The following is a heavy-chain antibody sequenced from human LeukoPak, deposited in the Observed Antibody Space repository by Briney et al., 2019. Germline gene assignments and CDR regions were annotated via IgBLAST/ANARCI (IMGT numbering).Heavy chain of an antibody. D-gene: IGHD5-12*01. CDR1: GGTFSSYA. J-gene: IGHJ5*02. V-gene: IGHV1-69*13. CDR3: ARADSGYDYGWFDP. Sequence: SVKVSCKASGGTFSSYAISWVRQAPGQGLAWMGGIIPIFGTANYAQKFQGRVTITADESTSTAYMELSSLRSEDTAVYYCARADSGYDYGWFDPWGQGTLVTVSS. CDR2: IIPIFGTA.